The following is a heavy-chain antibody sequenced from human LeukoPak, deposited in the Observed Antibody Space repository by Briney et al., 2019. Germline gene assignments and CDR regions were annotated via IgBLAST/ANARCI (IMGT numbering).Heavy chain of an antibody. J-gene: IGHJ5*02. CDR1: GVSISSHY. Sequence: SETLSLTCTVSGVSISSHYWSWIRQPPGKGLEWSGYIYYSGSTNYHPSLKSRVTISVDTSKNQFSLKLSSVTAADTAVYYCARRPLGQLLNWFDPWGQGTLVTVSS. V-gene: IGHV4-59*11. CDR2: IYYSGST. D-gene: IGHD2-2*01. CDR3: ARRPLGQLLNWFDP.